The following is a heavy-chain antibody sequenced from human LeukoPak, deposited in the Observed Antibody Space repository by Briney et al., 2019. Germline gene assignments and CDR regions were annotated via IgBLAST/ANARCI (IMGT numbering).Heavy chain of an antibody. CDR3: AKETDLGEPWDDAFDI. J-gene: IGHJ3*02. CDR2: ISGSGGST. Sequence: AGGSLRLSCAASGFTFSSYAMSWVRQAPGKGLEWVSAISGSGGSTYYADSVKGRFTTSRDNSKNTLYLQMNSLGAEDTAVYYCAKETDLGEPWDDAFDIWGQGTMVTVSS. V-gene: IGHV3-23*01. CDR1: GFTFSSYA. D-gene: IGHD3-16*01.